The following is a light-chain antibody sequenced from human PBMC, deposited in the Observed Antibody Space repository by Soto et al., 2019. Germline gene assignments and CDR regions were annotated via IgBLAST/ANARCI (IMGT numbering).Light chain of an antibody. V-gene: IGKV3-11*01. CDR2: DVS. CDR3: QQYGNSLT. CDR1: ESVTNY. J-gene: IGKJ4*01. Sequence: EIVLTQSPAPLSLSPGERGTLSCRASESVTNYLAWYQQKPGQAPRLLVYDVSNRATGIPARFSGGGSGTDFTLTISNLEPEDFAVYYCQQYGNSLTFGGGTKVDIK.